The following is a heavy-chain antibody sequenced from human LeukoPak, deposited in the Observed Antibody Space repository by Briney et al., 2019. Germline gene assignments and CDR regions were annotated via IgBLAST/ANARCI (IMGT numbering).Heavy chain of an antibody. Sequence: ASVKVSCKASGYTFTSYGISWVRQATGQRREWMGWISAYNGNTNYAQKLQGRVTMTTDTSTSTAYMELRSLRSDDTAVYYCALYYDSSGYNDYWGQGTLVTVSS. V-gene: IGHV1-18*01. CDR1: GYTFTSYG. D-gene: IGHD3-22*01. CDR3: ALYYDSSGYNDY. CDR2: ISAYNGNT. J-gene: IGHJ4*02.